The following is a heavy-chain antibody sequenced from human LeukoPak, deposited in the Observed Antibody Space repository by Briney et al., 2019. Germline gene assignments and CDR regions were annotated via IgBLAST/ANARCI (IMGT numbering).Heavy chain of an antibody. Sequence: ASVKVSCKASGYAFSGHYMHWVRQAPGQGLEWMGWIKPSSGATNYAQKFRGRVTMTRDTSNRTSYMELSRLRSDDTALYYCASCYYDSSGYYYFDYWGQGTLVTVSS. CDR3: ASCYYDSSGYYYFDY. CDR1: GYAFSGHY. J-gene: IGHJ4*02. D-gene: IGHD3-22*01. V-gene: IGHV1-2*02. CDR2: IKPSSGAT.